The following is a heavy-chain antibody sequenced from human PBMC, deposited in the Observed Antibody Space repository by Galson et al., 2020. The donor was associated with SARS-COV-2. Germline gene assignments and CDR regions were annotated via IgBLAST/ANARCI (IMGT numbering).Heavy chain of an antibody. J-gene: IGHJ1*01. CDR3: ASDFGDGSGFFGVAFNH. CDR2: ISSGGYEE. Sequence: GESLKISCETSGFTLRGYGMNWVRQAPGQGLEWIAYISSGGYEERYAHSVRGRFIVSRDNAKNTLYLQMTSLRVEDTAIYYCASDFGDGSGFFGVAFNHWGQGTLVTVSS. CDR1: GFTLRGYG. D-gene: IGHD3-10*01. V-gene: IGHV3-48*03.